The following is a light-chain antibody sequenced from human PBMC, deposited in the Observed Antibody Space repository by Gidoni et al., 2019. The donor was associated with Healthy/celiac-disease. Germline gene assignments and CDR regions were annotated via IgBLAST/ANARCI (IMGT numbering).Light chain of an antibody. V-gene: IGKV1-8*01. Sequence: AIRMTQSPSSFSASTGARVTITCLASQGISRYLAWYQQKPGKAPKLLIYASSTLQSGVQSRFSGSGSGTDFTLTISCLQSEDFATYYCQQYYSYPRTFGQGTKVEIK. CDR1: QGISRY. CDR2: ASS. J-gene: IGKJ1*01. CDR3: QQYYSYPRT.